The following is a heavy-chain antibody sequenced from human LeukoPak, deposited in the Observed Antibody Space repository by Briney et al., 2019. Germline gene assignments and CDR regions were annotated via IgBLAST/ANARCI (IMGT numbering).Heavy chain of an antibody. CDR1: GGSISSGGYS. CDR2: IYHSGST. D-gene: IGHD3-22*01. CDR3: AGKYYYDSSGYFYVDY. V-gene: IGHV4-30-2*01. Sequence: SETLSLTCAVSGGSISSGGYSWSWIRQPPGKGLEWIGYIYHSGSTYYNPSLKSRVTISVDRSKNQFSLKLSSVTAADTAVYYCAGKYYYDSSGYFYVDYWGQGTLVTVSS. J-gene: IGHJ4*02.